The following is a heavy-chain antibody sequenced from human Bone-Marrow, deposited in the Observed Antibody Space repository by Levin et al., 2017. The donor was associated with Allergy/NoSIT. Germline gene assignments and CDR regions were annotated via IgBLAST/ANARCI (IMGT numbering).Heavy chain of an antibody. CDR1: GGSISSGGYS. J-gene: IGHJ4*02. CDR3: ARVAGYSFGYYFDH. D-gene: IGHD5-18*01. V-gene: IGHV4-30-2*01. Sequence: SETLSLTCTVSGGSISSGGYSWSWIRQPPGKGLEWIGNIYLSGSTNDNPSLKSRVTISVDRSKNQFSLKLSSVTAADTAVYYCARVAGYSFGYYFDHWGQGTLVTVSS. CDR2: IYLSGST.